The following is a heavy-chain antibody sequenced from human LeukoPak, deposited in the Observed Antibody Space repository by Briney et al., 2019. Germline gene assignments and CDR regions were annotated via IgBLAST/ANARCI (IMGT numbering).Heavy chain of an antibody. CDR2: VSYDGIIK. D-gene: IGHD2-21*02. V-gene: IGHV3-30*18. J-gene: IGHJ6*02. CDR3: AKDNVVVVTAIPGYGMDV. Sequence: GGSLRLSCASSGFTFSSFGIHWVRQAPGKGREWVALVSYDGIIKYYADSVKGRFTISRDNSKNTLYLRMNSLRAEDTAVYYCAKDNVVVVTAIPGYGMDVWGQGTTVTVSS. CDR1: GFTFSSFG.